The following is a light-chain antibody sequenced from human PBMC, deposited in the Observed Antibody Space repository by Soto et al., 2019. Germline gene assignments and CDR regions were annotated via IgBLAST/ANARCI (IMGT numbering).Light chain of an antibody. CDR2: SNN. CDR3: SAWDDSLNGVV. CDR1: SSNIGSNT. V-gene: IGLV1-44*01. Sequence: QSVLTQPPSASGTPGQRVTISCSGSSSNIGSNTVNWYQQLPGTAPKLLSYSNNQRPSGVTDRFSGSKSGTSASLAISGLQFEDEADYYCSAWDDSLNGVVFGGGTKLTVL. J-gene: IGLJ2*01.